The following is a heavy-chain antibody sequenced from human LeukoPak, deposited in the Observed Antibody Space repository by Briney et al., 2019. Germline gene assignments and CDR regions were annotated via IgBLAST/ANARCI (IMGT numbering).Heavy chain of an antibody. D-gene: IGHD3-22*01. Sequence: GSPRLSCSASGFTFRNYAMNWVRQAPGKGLEWVSAACGNGDSTYYADSVKGRFTISRDNSKNTLYLQMNSLRAEDTAVYYCAKDLHAFYDSSGYFDYWGQGTLVTVSS. CDR3: AKDLHAFYDSSGYFDY. V-gene: IGHV3-23*01. J-gene: IGHJ4*02. CDR1: GFTFRNYA. CDR2: ACGNGDST.